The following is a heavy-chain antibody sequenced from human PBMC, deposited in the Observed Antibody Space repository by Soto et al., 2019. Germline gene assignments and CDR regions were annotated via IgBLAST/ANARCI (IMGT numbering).Heavy chain of an antibody. D-gene: IGHD3-22*01. V-gene: IGHV1-58*01. CDR2: IVVGSGNT. CDR1: GFTFTSSA. CDR3: AAEGGRKYYYDSSGLINYYYYYRMDV. J-gene: IGHJ6*02. Sequence: SVKVSCKASGFTFTSSAVQWVRQARGQRXEWIGWIVVGSGNTNYAQKFQERVTITRDMSTSTAYMELSSLRSEDTAVYYCAAEGGRKYYYDSSGLINYYYYYRMDVWGQGTTVTVSS.